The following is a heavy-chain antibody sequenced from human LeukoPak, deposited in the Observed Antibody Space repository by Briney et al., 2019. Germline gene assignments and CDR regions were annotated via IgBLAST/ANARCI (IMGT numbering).Heavy chain of an antibody. CDR1: GYSISRGYF. D-gene: IGHD3-16*01. Sequence: SETLSLTCAVSGYSISRGYFWGWIRQPPGKGLEWIGNIYHSESTHYNPSLKSRVTISPDTSKNQFSLKLSSVSASDTAVYYCARFDHVWETHGMDAFDLWGQGTMVTVSS. J-gene: IGHJ3*01. CDR3: ARFDHVWETHGMDAFDL. CDR2: IYHSEST. V-gene: IGHV4-38-2*01.